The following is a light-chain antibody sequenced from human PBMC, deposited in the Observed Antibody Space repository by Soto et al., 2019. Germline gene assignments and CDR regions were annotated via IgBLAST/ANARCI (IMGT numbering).Light chain of an antibody. CDR3: QQYGSSPGP. CDR2: GAS. Sequence: IVLAQSPGTLSLSPVERATLXRRASQSVSGSYLAWYQQKPGQAPRLLIYGASSRATGIPDRFSGCGSGTDFTLTISRLEPEDFAVYYCQQYGSSPGPFGQGTKVDIK. J-gene: IGKJ1*01. V-gene: IGKV3-20*01. CDR1: QSVSGSY.